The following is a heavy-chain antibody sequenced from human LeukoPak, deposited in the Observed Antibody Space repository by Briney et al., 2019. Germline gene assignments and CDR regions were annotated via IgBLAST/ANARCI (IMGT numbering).Heavy chain of an antibody. J-gene: IGHJ4*02. D-gene: IGHD1-26*01. Sequence: PGGSLRLSCAASGFTFSSYAMSWVRQAPGKGLEWVSAISGSGGNTYDADSVKGRFTISRDNSKNTLYLQMNSLRAEDTAVYYCAKVPSPVGATHYFDYWGQGTLVTVSS. CDR3: AKVPSPVGATHYFDY. CDR2: ISGSGGNT. V-gene: IGHV3-23*01. CDR1: GFTFSSYA.